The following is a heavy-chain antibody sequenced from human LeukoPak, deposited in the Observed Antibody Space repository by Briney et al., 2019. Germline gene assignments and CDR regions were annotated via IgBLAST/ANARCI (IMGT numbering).Heavy chain of an antibody. J-gene: IGHJ4*02. V-gene: IGHV3-48*04. CDR2: ISSSSTI. CDR1: GFTFSSYS. D-gene: IGHD3/OR15-3a*01. CDR3: ASSPKGDWSRTGHFDN. Sequence: GGSLRLSCAASGFTFSSYSMNWVRQAPGKGLEWVSYISSSSTIYYADSVKGRFTISRDNAKNSLYLQMNSLRAEDTAVYYCASSPKGDWSRTGHFDNWGQGTLVTVSS.